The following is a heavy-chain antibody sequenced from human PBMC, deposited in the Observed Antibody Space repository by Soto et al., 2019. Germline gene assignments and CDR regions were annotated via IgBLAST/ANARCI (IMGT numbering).Heavy chain of an antibody. CDR2: MTSNGDRA. V-gene: IGHV3-64*01. CDR3: ARERGEYTSGWYDY. CDR1: GFTFTSHA. Sequence: EVQLVESGGGLVQPGGSLRLSCAASGFTFTSHAIHWVRQAPGKGLEYVSSMTSNGDRADYANSVKGRFTVSRDESKNTLYLQMDSLRTEDMAVSYCARERGEYTSGWYDYWGQGTLVTVSS. J-gene: IGHJ4*02. D-gene: IGHD6-19*01.